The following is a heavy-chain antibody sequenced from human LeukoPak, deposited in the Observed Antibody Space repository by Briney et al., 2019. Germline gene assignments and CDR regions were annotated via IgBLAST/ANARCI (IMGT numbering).Heavy chain of an antibody. CDR3: ASTNGTRVVTPVY. V-gene: IGHV4-34*01. CDR1: GGSFSGYY. J-gene: IGHJ4*02. CDR2: INNSGNT. D-gene: IGHD4-23*01. Sequence: SETLSLTCAVSGGSFSGYYWSWICQPPGKGLEWIGEINNSGNTNYNPSLKSRVTISVDTSKSQFSLKLSSVTAADTAVYYCASTNGTRVVTPVYWGQGTLVTVSS.